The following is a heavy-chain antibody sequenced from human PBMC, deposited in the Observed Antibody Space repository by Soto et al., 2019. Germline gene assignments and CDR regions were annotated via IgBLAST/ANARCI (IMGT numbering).Heavy chain of an antibody. D-gene: IGHD3-10*01. Sequence: PSETLSLTCTVSGASISDNTYYWGWFRQPPGKGLEWIGSISTSGSTYSNPSLKSRVTISVDTSKNQFSLKLSSVTAADTAVYYCASDVVRGGKPSCRFDPWGQGTLVTVSS. CDR2: ISTSGST. CDR3: ASDVVRGGKPSCRFDP. V-gene: IGHV4-39*07. J-gene: IGHJ5*02. CDR1: GASISDNTYY.